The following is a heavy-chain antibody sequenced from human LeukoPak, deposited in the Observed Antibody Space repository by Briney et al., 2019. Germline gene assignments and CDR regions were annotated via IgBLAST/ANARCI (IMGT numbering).Heavy chain of an antibody. J-gene: IGHJ4*02. CDR2: IYYSGST. CDR3: ARVEGGYDYFDY. CDR1: GGSISSYY. Sequence: PSETLSLTCTVSGGSISSYYWSWIRQPPGKGLEWIGYIYYSGSTNYNPSLKSRVTMSVDTSKNQFSLKLSSVTAADTAVYYCARVEGGYDYFDYWGQGTLVTVSS. V-gene: IGHV4-59*12. D-gene: IGHD5-12*01.